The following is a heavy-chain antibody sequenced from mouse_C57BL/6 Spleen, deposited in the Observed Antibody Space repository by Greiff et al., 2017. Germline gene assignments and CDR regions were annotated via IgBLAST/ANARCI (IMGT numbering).Heavy chain of an antibody. CDR1: GFNIKDDY. J-gene: IGHJ2*01. D-gene: IGHD1-1*01. CDR2: IDPENGDT. V-gene: IGHV14-4*01. Sequence: EVQLQASGAELVRPGASVKLSCTASGFNIKDDYMHWVKQRPEQGLEWIGWIDPENGDTEYASKFQGKATITADTSSNTAYLQLSSLTSEDTAVYYCTTTYYGSSPDYWGQGTTLTVSS. CDR3: TTTYYGSSPDY.